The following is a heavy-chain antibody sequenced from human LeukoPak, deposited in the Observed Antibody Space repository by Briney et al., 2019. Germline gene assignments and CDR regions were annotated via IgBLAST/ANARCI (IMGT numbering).Heavy chain of an antibody. J-gene: IGHJ4*02. CDR3: ARGYDFDY. D-gene: IGHD3-3*01. CDR1: GFTFDDYA. V-gene: IGHV3-43*02. CDR2: ISGDGGST. Sequence: AGGSLRLSCAASGFTFDDYAMHWVRQAPGKGLEWVSLISGDGGSTYYADSVKGRFTISRDNAKNSVYLQMNSLRDEDTAVYYCARGYDFDYWGQGTLVTVSS.